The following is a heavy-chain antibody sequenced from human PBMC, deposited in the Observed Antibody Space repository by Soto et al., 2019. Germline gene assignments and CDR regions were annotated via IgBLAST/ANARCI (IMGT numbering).Heavy chain of an antibody. J-gene: IGHJ4*02. CDR2: MNPNSGNT. Sequence: QVQLVQSGAEVKKPGASVKVSCKASGYTFTSYDINWVRQATGQGLEWMGWMNPNSGNTGYAQKFQGRVTMTRNTSISPAYMELSSLRSEDRAVYYCARCVEWLAGFDYWGQGTLVTVSS. V-gene: IGHV1-8*01. CDR3: ARCVEWLAGFDY. CDR1: GYTFTSYD. D-gene: IGHD6-19*01.